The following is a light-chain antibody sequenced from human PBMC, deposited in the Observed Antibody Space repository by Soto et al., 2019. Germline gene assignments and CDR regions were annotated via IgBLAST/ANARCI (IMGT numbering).Light chain of an antibody. CDR1: QTITYY. Sequence: DIQMTQSPSSLSASVGHRVTITCRASQTITYYVHWYQQKPGGAPKLLIYAASNLQSGVPSRFRGSGSATDITLTNSRLQLEDLATYSCQQSFGIQKAFGQGT. CDR2: AAS. V-gene: IGKV1-39*01. J-gene: IGKJ2*01. CDR3: QQSFGIQKA.